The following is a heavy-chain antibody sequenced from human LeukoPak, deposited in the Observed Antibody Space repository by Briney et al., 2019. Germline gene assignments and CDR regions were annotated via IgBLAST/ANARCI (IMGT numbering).Heavy chain of an antibody. CDR3: ARLRKGRYFDYFFEY. J-gene: IGHJ4*02. CDR2: VYYSGRA. Sequence: SETLSLTCTVSGSSVSTTNSYWGWIRQPPGKGLEWIGNVYYSGRANYSPSLKSRVTMSVDTSKNRFSLKMTSVTAADTAVYFCARLRKGRYFDYFFEYWGQGTLVTVSS. V-gene: IGHV4-39*02. D-gene: IGHD3-9*01. CDR1: GSSVSTTNSY.